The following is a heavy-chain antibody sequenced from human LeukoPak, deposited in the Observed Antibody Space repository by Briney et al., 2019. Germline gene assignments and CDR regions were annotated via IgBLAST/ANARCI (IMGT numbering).Heavy chain of an antibody. V-gene: IGHV1-46*01. CDR3: AREGRIYYHYMDV. Sequence: ASVKVSCKASGYTFSSYYMHWVRQAPGQGLEWMGIINPSGGSTSYAQKFQGRVTMTRDTSTSTVYMELSSLRSEDTAVYYCAREGRIYYHYMDVWGKGTTVTVSS. J-gene: IGHJ6*03. CDR2: INPSGGST. CDR1: GYTFSSYY.